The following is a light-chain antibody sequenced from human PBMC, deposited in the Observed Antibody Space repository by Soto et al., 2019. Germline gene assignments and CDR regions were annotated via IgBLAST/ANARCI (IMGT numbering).Light chain of an antibody. CDR2: DAS. V-gene: IGKV1-5*01. CDR3: QQYYNYSPKT. CDR1: QRISTW. Sequence: DIQMTQSPSTLSASVGDRVTITCRASQRISTWLAWYQQKPGKAPKLLISDASSLESGVPSRFGGSGSGTEFSLTISRLQPDDFATYDCQQYYNYSPKTFGQGTKVEIK. J-gene: IGKJ1*01.